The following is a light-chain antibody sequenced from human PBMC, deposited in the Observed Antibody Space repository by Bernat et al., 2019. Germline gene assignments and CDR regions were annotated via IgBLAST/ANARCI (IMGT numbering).Light chain of an antibody. Sequence: QSALTQPRSVSGSPGQSVTISCTGTSSDVGGYNYVSWYQQHPGKAPKLMIYDVNKRPSGVPDRFSGSKSGNTASLTIPGLQAEDEADYYCCSYAGNSAWVFGGGTKVTVL. CDR3: CSYAGNSAWV. CDR1: SSDVGGYNY. CDR2: DVN. J-gene: IGLJ3*02. V-gene: IGLV2-11*01.